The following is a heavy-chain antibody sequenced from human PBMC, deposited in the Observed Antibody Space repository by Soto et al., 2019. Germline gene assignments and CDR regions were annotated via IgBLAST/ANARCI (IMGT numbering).Heavy chain of an antibody. CDR1: GFTFSRYT. J-gene: IGHJ5*02. V-gene: IGHV3-21*01. CDR3: ARDNWFDT. Sequence: LRLSCEASGFTFSRYTMNWVRQVPGKGLEWVSSIRISSSDIYYADSVKGRFTISRDNAKNSLYLQMNSLTAEDTAVYYCARDNWFDTWGQGIVVTVSS. CDR2: IRISSSDI.